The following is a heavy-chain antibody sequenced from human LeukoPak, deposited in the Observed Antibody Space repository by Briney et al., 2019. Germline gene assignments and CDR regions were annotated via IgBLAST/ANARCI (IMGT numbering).Heavy chain of an antibody. D-gene: IGHD2-15*01. CDR2: IYYSGST. V-gene: IGHV4-59*01. CDR1: GGSISSYH. Sequence: PSETLSLTCTVSGGSISSYHWSWIRQPPGKGLEWIGYIYYSGSTNYNPSLKSRVTISVDTSKNQFSLKLSSVTAADTAVYYCARGVVVAAIYYYYYGMDVWGQGTTVTVSS. CDR3: ARGVVVAAIYYYYYGMDV. J-gene: IGHJ6*02.